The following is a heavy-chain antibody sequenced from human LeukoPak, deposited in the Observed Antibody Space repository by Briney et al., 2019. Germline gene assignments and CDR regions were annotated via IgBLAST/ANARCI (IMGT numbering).Heavy chain of an antibody. Sequence: PGRSLRLSCAASGFTFSSYGMHWVRQAPGKGLEWVAVISYDGSNKYYADSVKGRFTISRDNSKNTLYLQMNSLRAEDTAVYYCAKDWRRYSSDYYYGMDVWGQGTTVTVSS. CDR1: GFTFSSYG. D-gene: IGHD6-25*01. CDR3: AKDWRRYSSDYYYGMDV. J-gene: IGHJ6*02. V-gene: IGHV3-30*18. CDR2: ISYDGSNK.